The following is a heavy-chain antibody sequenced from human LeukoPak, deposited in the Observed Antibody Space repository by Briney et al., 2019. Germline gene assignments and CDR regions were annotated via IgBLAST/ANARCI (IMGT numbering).Heavy chain of an antibody. V-gene: IGHV3-21*01. CDR1: GFTFSGST. Sequence: PGGSLRLSCAASGFTFSGSTIHWVRQAPGKGLEWVSSISSSSSYISYADSVKGRFTISRDNAKNSLYLQMNSLRAEDTAVYYCARVGIVGATRVYFDYWGQGTLVTVSS. J-gene: IGHJ4*02. CDR3: ARVGIVGATRVYFDY. D-gene: IGHD1-26*01. CDR2: ISSSSSYI.